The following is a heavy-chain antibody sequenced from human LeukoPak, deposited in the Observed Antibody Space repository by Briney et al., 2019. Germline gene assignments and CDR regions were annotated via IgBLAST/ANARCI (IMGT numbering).Heavy chain of an antibody. V-gene: IGHV3-48*01. D-gene: IGHD2-2*02. CDR1: GFTFSPYS. CDR2: ITGSSDTI. Sequence: GGSLRLSCAASGFTFSPYSMNWVRQAPGKRLEWLSYITGSSDTIYYADSVKGRFTISRENAENSVYLQMNSLRAEDTAVYYCARDFGYCSSTSCYKGFGYWGQGTLVTVSS. J-gene: IGHJ4*02. CDR3: ARDFGYCSSTSCYKGFGY.